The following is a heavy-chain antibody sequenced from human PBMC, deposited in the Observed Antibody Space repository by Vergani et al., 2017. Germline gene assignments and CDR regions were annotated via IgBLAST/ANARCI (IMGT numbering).Heavy chain of an antibody. CDR1: GFTFSTYA. CDR2: ITGSGGKT. J-gene: IGHJ4*02. CDR3: AKDLAPGGH. V-gene: IGHV3-23*04. D-gene: IGHD3-10*01. Sequence: VQLVESGGGVVQPGRSLRLSCAASGFTFSTYAMSWVRQAPGKGLEWVSAITGSGGKTYYADSVKGRFTISRDNSKNTLYVQMNSLRAEDTAIYYCAKDLAPGGHWGQGTLVTVSS.